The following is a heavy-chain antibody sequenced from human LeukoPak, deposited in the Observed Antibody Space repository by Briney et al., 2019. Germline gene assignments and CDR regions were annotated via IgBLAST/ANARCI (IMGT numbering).Heavy chain of an antibody. CDR2: IYYSGST. V-gene: IGHV4-31*03. Sequence: TLSLTCTVSGGSISSGGYYWSWIRQHPGKGLEWIGYIYYSGSTHYNPSLKSRVTISVDTSKNQFSLKLSSVTAADTAVYYCARVKGVRRGKYYDSSGFFDYWGQGTLVAVSS. D-gene: IGHD3-22*01. CDR1: GGSISSGGYY. J-gene: IGHJ4*02. CDR3: ARVKGVRRGKYYDSSGFFDY.